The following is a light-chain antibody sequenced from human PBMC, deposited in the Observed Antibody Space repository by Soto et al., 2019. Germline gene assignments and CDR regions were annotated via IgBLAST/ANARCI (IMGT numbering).Light chain of an antibody. Sequence: EIVLTQSPATLSLSPGESVTLSCRASQSVSSYLAWYQQKPGQAPRLLIYDASNRATDIPARFSGSGSGTDXTXXISXXESXXFXVYYCQQRGKWPRTFGQGTKLEIK. CDR2: DAS. J-gene: IGKJ2*01. CDR3: QQRGKWPRT. CDR1: QSVSSY. V-gene: IGKV3-11*01.